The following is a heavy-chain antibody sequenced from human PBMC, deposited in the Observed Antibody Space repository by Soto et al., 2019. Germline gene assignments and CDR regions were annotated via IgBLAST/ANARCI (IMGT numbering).Heavy chain of an antibody. CDR2: IWYEGINK. V-gene: IGHV3-33*01. CDR3: AREGGFGAPRQALDY. CDR1: GFTFSSDG. Sequence: QVQLVESGGGVVQPGKSLRLSCAASGFTFSSDGMHWVRQATGKGLEWMALIWYEGINKYYADPVKGRFTISRYNSKHTLYLQINSLRAEDTAVYYCAREGGFGAPRQALDYRGHVTLVTAST. J-gene: IGHJ4*01. D-gene: IGHD3-10*01.